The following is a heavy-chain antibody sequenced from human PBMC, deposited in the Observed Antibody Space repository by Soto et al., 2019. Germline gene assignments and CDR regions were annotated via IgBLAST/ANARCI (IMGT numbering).Heavy chain of an antibody. Sequence: ASVKVSCKVSGYTLTELSMHWVRQAPGKGLEWMGGFDPEDGETIYAQKFQGRVTMTEDTSTDTAYMELLSLRSEDTAVYYCATVFEYSSSNWFDPWGQGTLVTVSS. CDR3: ATVFEYSSSNWFDP. CDR1: GYTLTELS. D-gene: IGHD6-13*01. V-gene: IGHV1-24*01. CDR2: FDPEDGET. J-gene: IGHJ5*02.